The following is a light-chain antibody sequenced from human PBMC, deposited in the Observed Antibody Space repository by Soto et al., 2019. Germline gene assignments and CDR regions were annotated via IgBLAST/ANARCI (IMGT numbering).Light chain of an antibody. CDR2: RDN. J-gene: IGLJ2*01. CDR1: SSNIGSNT. CDR3: AAWDDSLNVV. Sequence: QSVLTQPPSASGTPGQRVTISCSGSSSNIGSNTVNWYQHLPGTAPKLLISRDNQRPSGVPDRFSGSKSGTSASLAISGLQSEDEADYYCAAWDDSLNVVFGGGTKVTVL. V-gene: IGLV1-44*01.